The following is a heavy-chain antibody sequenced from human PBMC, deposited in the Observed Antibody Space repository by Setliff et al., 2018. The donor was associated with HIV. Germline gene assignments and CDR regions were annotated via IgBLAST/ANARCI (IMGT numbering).Heavy chain of an antibody. CDR3: ARAPFPVAGFDYFDH. CDR1: GGSISNYY. D-gene: IGHD6-19*01. Sequence: SSETLSLTCEVSGGSISNYYWSWIRQPAGKGLEWIGRIFSSGNTYYNPSLKSRVTKSVDTSKNQFSLNLNSVTAADTAIYYCARAPFPVAGFDYFDHWGQGTQVTVSS. V-gene: IGHV4-4*07. J-gene: IGHJ4*02. CDR2: IFSSGNT.